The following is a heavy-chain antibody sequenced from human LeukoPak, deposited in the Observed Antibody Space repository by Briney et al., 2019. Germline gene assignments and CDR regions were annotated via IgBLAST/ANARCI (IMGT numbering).Heavy chain of an antibody. J-gene: IGHJ4*02. CDR3: ATRAFSSTTYGFGF. D-gene: IGHD3-16*01. CDR2: IRSDGSDK. V-gene: IGHV3-30*02. CDR1: GFTFSHYG. Sequence: GRSLRLSCAASGFTFSHYGMHWVRQAPGKGLEWVAFIRSDGSDKYYADSLKGRFTISRDNSKNTLYLQLNNLRTEDTAVYHCATRAFSSTTYGFGFWGQGTLVTVSS.